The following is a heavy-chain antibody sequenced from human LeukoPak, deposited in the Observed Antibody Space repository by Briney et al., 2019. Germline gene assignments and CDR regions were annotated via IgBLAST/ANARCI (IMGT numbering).Heavy chain of an antibody. V-gene: IGHV3-13*04. Sequence: PGGSLRLSCAASGFTFSNYDMHWVRQATGKGLEWVSAIGTAGDTYYPGSVRGRFTMSRENAKNSLYLQMNSLRAEDTAVYYCAKGPDRSGYYSLDYWGQGTLVTVSS. D-gene: IGHD3-22*01. CDR2: IGTAGDT. J-gene: IGHJ4*02. CDR1: GFTFSNYD. CDR3: AKGPDRSGYYSLDY.